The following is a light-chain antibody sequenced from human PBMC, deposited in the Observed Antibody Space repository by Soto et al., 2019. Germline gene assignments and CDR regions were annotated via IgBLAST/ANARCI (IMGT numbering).Light chain of an antibody. J-gene: IGKJ1*01. CDR1: QSVGSY. CDR2: DAS. V-gene: IGKV3-20*01. CDR3: QQYGASPQT. Sequence: ILLIEAPATLAVLGGRRVTLSHRASQSVGSYLAWYQHKPGQAPRLLISDASSRATDIPDRFSGSGSGTDFTLTISRLEPDDFAVYYCQQYGASPQTFGQGTEVDIK.